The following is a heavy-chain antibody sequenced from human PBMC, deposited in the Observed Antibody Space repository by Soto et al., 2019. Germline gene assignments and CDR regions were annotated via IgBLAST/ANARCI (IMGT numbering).Heavy chain of an antibody. CDR3: ARDVEDSSGYANWFDP. CDR2: ISSSSSTI. CDR1: GFTFSSYS. Sequence: PGGSLRLSCAASGFTFSSYSMNWVRQAPGKGLEWVSYISSSSSTIYYADSVKGRFTISRDNAKNSLYLQMNSLRAEDTAVYYCARDVEDSSGYANWFDPWGQGTLVTVSS. J-gene: IGHJ5*02. V-gene: IGHV3-48*01. D-gene: IGHD3-22*01.